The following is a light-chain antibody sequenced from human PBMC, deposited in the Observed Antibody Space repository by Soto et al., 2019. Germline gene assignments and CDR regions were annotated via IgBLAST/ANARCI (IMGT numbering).Light chain of an antibody. V-gene: IGLV2-8*01. CDR3: SSYAGSNTFVV. Sequence: QSALTQPPSASGSPGQSVTISCTGTSSDVGGYNYVSCYQQHPGKAPKLMIYEVSKRPSGVPDRFSGSKSGNTASLTVSGLQAEDEDEYYCSSYAGSNTFVVFGGRTKLTVL. J-gene: IGLJ2*01. CDR2: EVS. CDR1: SSDVGGYNY.